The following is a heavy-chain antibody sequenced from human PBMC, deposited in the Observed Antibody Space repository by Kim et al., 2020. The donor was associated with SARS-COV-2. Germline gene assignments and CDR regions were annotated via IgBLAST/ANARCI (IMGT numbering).Heavy chain of an antibody. J-gene: IGHJ3*02. Sequence: SVKVSCKASGYTFTSYGISWVRQAPGQGLEWMGWISAYNGNTNYAQKLQGRVTMTTDTSTSTAYMELRSLRSDDTAVYYCARPNYYDSSGPPVYAFDIWGQGTMVTVSS. D-gene: IGHD3-22*01. V-gene: IGHV1-18*01. CDR1: GYTFTSYG. CDR2: ISAYNGNT. CDR3: ARPNYYDSSGPPVYAFDI.